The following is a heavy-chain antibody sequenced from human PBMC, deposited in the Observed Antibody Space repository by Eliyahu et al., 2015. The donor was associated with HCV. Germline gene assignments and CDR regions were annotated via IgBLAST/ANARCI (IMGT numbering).Heavy chain of an antibody. J-gene: IGHJ4*02. D-gene: IGHD3-16*01. CDR2: ISSTGSTI. Sequence: EVQLVESGGGLVQPGGSLXLSCAASGFPFRGYEMNWVRQAPGKGLEWVSYISSTGSTIYYADSVKGRFTISRDNVKNSLYLQMNSLRAEDTAVYYCARDSWGRPLSHDCFDSWGQGTLVTVSS. CDR1: GFPFRGYE. CDR3: ARDSWGRPLSHDCFDS. V-gene: IGHV3-48*03.